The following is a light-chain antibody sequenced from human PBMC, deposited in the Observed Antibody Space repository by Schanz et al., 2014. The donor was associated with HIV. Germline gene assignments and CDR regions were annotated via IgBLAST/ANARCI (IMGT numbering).Light chain of an antibody. CDR3: SSYSSESRPYV. V-gene: IGLV2-14*03. CDR2: DVS. Sequence: QSALTQPASVSGSPGQSITISCTGTSSDIGTYNYVSWYQQHPGKAPKLIIYDVSNRPSGVSSRFSGSKSGNTASLTVSGLQAEDEADYYCSSYSSESRPYVLGTGTKLPAL. J-gene: IGLJ1*01. CDR1: SSDIGTYNY.